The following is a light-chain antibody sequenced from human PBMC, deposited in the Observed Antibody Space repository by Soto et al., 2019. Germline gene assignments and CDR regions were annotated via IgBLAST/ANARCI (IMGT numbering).Light chain of an antibody. CDR1: SSDVGGYNY. CDR2: DVS. CDR3: NSYTTSNTRQVV. Sequence: QSALTQPASVSGSPGQSITISCTGTSSDVGGYNYVSWYQHHPGKAPKLMIFDVSNRPSGVSNRFSGSKSGNTASLTISGLQPEDDADYYCNSYTTSNTRQVVFGTGTKLTVL. J-gene: IGLJ1*01. V-gene: IGLV2-14*03.